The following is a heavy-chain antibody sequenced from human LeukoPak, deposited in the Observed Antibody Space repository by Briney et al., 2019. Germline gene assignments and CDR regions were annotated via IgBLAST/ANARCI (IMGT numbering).Heavy chain of an antibody. J-gene: IGHJ4*02. Sequence: GGSLRLSCAASGFTFSSYWMSWVRQAPGKGLEWVANIKQDGSEKYYVDSVKGRFTISRDNAKNSLYLQMNSLRAEDTAVYYCARVPETGDYDGNDWGQGTLVTVSS. D-gene: IGHD3-22*01. CDR3: ARVPETGDYDGND. V-gene: IGHV3-7*03. CDR2: IKQDGSEK. CDR1: GFTFSSYW.